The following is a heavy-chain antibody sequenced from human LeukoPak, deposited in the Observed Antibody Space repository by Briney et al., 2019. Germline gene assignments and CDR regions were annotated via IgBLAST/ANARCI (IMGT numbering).Heavy chain of an antibody. D-gene: IGHD2-2*01. CDR3: ARAYYSTSWYGV. CDR2: IYYSGST. CDR1: GGSFSGYY. V-gene: IGHV4-34*01. Sequence: SETLSLTCAVYGGSFSGYYWGWIRQPPGKGLEWIGSIYYSGSTYYNPSLKSRVTISVDTSKNHFSVRLSSVTAADTAVYYCARAYYSTSWYGVWGQGTLVTVSS. J-gene: IGHJ3*01.